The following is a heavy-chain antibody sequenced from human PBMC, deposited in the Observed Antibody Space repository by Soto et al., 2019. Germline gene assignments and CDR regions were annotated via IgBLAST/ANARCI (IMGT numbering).Heavy chain of an antibody. D-gene: IGHD3-22*01. V-gene: IGHV4-59*01. J-gene: IGHJ4*02. CDR1: GGSISSYY. CDR3: ARVDDSSGYNIDY. Sequence: PSETLSLTCTVSGGSISSYYWSWIRQPPGKGLEWIGYIYYSGSTNYNPSLKSRVTISVDTSKNQFSLKLSSVTAADTAVYYCARVDDSSGYNIDYWGQGTLVTVSS. CDR2: IYYSGST.